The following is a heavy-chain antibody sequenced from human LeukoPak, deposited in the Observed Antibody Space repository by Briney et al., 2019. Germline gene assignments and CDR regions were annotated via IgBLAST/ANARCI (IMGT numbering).Heavy chain of an antibody. CDR2: ISGSGDNT. CDR3: AKDLAHYYDSSGYGYYYYYGMDV. V-gene: IGHV3-23*01. CDR1: GFTFSGFA. Sequence: GGSLRLSCAASGFTFSGFAMSWVRRTPGKGLEWVSGISGSGDNTLYADSVKGRFTISRDNSKNTLYLQMNSLRAEDTAVYYCAKDLAHYYDSSGYGYYYYYGMDVWGQGTTVSVSS. J-gene: IGHJ6*02. D-gene: IGHD3-22*01.